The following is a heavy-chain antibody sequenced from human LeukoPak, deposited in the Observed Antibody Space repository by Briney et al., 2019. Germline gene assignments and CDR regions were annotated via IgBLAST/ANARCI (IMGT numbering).Heavy chain of an antibody. CDR1: GFTFSDYY. CDR2: ISSSGSTI. CDR3: ARLRYFDWLSNDY. J-gene: IGHJ4*02. V-gene: IGHV3-11*04. Sequence: GGSLRLSCAASGFTFSDYYMSWIRQAPGKGLEWGSYISSSGSTIYYADSVKGRFTISRDNAKNSLYLQMNSLRAEDTAVYHCARLRYFDWLSNDYWGQGTLVTVSS. D-gene: IGHD3-9*01.